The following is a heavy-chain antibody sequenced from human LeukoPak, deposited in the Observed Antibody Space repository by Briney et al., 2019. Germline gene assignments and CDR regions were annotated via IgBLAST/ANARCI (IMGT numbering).Heavy chain of an antibody. CDR2: INNDGSST. Sequence: GGSLRLSCAASGFTFSSYWMHWVRQAPGKGLVWVSRINNDGSSTSYADSVKGRFTISRDNAKNTLYLQMNSLRAEDTAVYYCASTIAGAATDYWGQGTLVTVSS. J-gene: IGHJ4*02. V-gene: IGHV3-74*01. CDR3: ASTIAGAATDY. CDR1: GFTFSSYW. D-gene: IGHD6-19*01.